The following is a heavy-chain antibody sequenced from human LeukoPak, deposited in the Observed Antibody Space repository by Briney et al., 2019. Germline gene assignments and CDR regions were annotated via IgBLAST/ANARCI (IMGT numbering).Heavy chain of an antibody. D-gene: IGHD2-2*01. J-gene: IGHJ4*02. CDR3: ARSRCSSTSCYLGDFDY. CDR1: VDSLCHQY. Sequence: SETLSLTCTLSVDSLCHQYWSCIPHPPGEGVECIRYFCFGGSTVYNTALKSRVAISVDTSKNQFSQKLRSVTAADTAVYYCARSRCSSTSCYLGDFDYWGQGTLVTVSS. CDR2: FCFGGST. V-gene: IGHV4-59*11.